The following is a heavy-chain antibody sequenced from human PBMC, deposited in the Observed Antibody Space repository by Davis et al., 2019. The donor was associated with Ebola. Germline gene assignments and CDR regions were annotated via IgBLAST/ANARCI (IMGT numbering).Heavy chain of an antibody. J-gene: IGHJ6*02. Sequence: SLKISCAASGFTFSSYAMHWVRQAPGKGLEWVAVISYDGSNKYYADSVKGRFTISRDNSKNTLYLQMNSLRAEDTAVYYCARTKGFGDYDYGMDVWGQGTTVTVSS. CDR2: ISYDGSNK. V-gene: IGHV3-30-3*01. CDR3: ARTKGFGDYDYGMDV. D-gene: IGHD3-16*01. CDR1: GFTFSSYA.